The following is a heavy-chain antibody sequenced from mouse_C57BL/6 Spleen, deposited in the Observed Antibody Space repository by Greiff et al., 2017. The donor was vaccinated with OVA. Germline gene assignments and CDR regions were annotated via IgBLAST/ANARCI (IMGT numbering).Heavy chain of an antibody. J-gene: IGHJ2*01. Sequence: QVQLQQPGAELVKPGASVKLSCKASGYTFTSYWMQWVKQRPGPGLEWIGEIDPSDSYTNYNQKVKGTATLTVATSASTAYMKLSSLTSEDSAVYYCAINPLYDGSSYSGFDYWGQGTTRTVSS. CDR3: AINPLYDGSSYSGFDY. D-gene: IGHD1-1*01. V-gene: IGHV1-50*01. CDR2: IDPSDSYT. CDR1: GYTFTSYW.